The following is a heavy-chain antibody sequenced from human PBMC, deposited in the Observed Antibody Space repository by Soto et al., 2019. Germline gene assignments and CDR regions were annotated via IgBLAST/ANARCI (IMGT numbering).Heavy chain of an antibody. CDR2: MSYDGTKE. V-gene: IGHV3-30*18. CDR3: AKEYGSTWIDH. CDR1: GFTFSTYG. Sequence: QVELVESGGGVVQPGRSLRLSCAASGFTFSTYGMLWVRQAPGKGLEWVAAMSYDGTKEYYVDSVKGRFTISRDNSRNTLFLQLNSLRAEDTAVYYCAKEYGSTWIDHWGQGTLVTVSS. D-gene: IGHD6-13*01. J-gene: IGHJ4*02.